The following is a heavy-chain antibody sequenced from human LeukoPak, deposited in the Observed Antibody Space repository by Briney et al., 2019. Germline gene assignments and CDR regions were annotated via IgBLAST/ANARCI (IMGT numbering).Heavy chain of an antibody. Sequence: GGSLRLSCAASGFTFSNYAMSWVRQAPGRGLDWVSTLSDIGSSTYYADYVRGRFTISRDNSRNTLYLQMDSLRVEDTASYYRAKVPYSDYGSGRPPFMDVWGQGTTVAVSS. CDR3: AKVPYSDYGSGRPPFMDV. V-gene: IGHV3-23*01. D-gene: IGHD3-10*01. CDR2: LSDIGSST. CDR1: GFTFSNYA. J-gene: IGHJ6*02.